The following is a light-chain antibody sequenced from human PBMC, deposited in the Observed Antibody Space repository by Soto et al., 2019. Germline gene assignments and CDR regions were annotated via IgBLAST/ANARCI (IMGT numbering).Light chain of an antibody. J-gene: IGLJ3*02. CDR2: EGS. V-gene: IGLV2-8*01. CDR1: SSDVGAYKY. Sequence: QSALTQPPSASGSPGQSVTISCTGTSSDVGAYKYVSGYQQYPGKAPKLMIYEGSKRPSGVSDRFSGSKSGNTASLTVSGLQAEDEADYYCTSYVGSNIWVFGGGIKLTVL. CDR3: TSYVGSNIWV.